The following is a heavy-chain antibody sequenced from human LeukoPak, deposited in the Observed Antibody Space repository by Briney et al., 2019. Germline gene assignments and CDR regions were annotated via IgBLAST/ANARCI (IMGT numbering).Heavy chain of an antibody. J-gene: IGHJ3*02. Sequence: SGGSLRLSCAASGFTSSSYGMSWVRQAPGKGLEWVSAISGSGGSAYYADSVKGRFTISRDHSKNTLYLQMNSLRAEDTAVYYCARRPYSSGWYDGAFDIWGQGTMVTVSS. V-gene: IGHV3-23*01. CDR3: ARRPYSSGWYDGAFDI. CDR2: ISGSGGSA. D-gene: IGHD6-19*01. CDR1: GFTSSSYG.